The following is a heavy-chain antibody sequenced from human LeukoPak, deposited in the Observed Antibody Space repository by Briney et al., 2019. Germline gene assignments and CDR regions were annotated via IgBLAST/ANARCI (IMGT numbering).Heavy chain of an antibody. J-gene: IGHJ4*02. CDR1: GFSFSDSY. V-gene: IGHV3-11*06. Sequence: GGSLRLSCAASGFSFSDSYMTWVRQAPGKGLEWLSYISGNSGDINYADPVKGRCTISRDNAKNSLYLQMNSLRVEDTAVYYCARSNRITIVGVVTGERFDYWGQGTLVTVSS. CDR3: ARSNRITIVGVVTGERFDY. CDR2: ISGNSGDI. D-gene: IGHD3-3*01.